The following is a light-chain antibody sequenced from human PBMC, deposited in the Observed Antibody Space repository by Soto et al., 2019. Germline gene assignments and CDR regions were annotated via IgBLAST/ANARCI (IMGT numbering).Light chain of an antibody. CDR3: QQYSSYSPWL. CDR2: KAS. J-gene: IGKJ1*01. CDR1: QSVNAW. Sequence: DIQVAQSPSTLSASVGDRVTITCRASQSVNAWLAWYQQKPGTAPKLLIYKASTLDRGVSSRFSGSGSGTEFTLTISSLQPEDSATYYCQQYSSYSPWLFGHGTKVAI. V-gene: IGKV1-5*03.